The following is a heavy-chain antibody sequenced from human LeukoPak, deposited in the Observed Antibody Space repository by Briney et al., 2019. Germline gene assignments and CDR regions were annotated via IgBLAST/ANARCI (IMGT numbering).Heavy chain of an antibody. CDR1: GFTVRSNY. CDR2: IYSGGST. D-gene: IGHD3-22*01. CDR3: ARSPRRPYYYDSSGLLDY. Sequence: GGSLSLSCAASGFTVRSNYMSWVRQAPGKWLEWVSVIYSGGSTYYADSVKGRFTISRDNSKNTLYLQMNSLRAEDTAVYYCARSPRRPYYYDSSGLLDYWGQGTLVTVSS. J-gene: IGHJ4*02. V-gene: IGHV3-53*01.